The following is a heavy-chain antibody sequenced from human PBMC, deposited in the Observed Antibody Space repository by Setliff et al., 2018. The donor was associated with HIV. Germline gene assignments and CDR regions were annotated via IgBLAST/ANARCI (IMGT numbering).Heavy chain of an antibody. CDR1: GYTFPDYY. D-gene: IGHD5-18*01. CDR2: IDPDRGEA. Sequence: ASVKVSCKVSGYTFPDYYMQWVQQAPGKGLEWIGLIDPDRGEAVYAEKFQGRVTVTADTSIDTAYMQMRSLRSDDTAMYYCGWGIQLPIDSWGQGTLVTVSS. CDR3: GWGIQLPIDS. V-gene: IGHV1-69-2*01. J-gene: IGHJ4*02.